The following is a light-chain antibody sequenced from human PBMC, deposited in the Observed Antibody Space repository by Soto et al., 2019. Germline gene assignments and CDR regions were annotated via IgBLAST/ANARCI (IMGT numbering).Light chain of an antibody. CDR2: AAS. CDR3: QQVESYPST. J-gene: IGKJ4*01. CDR1: QGISSF. Sequence: IPLTQTPSSLSASVGDRVTITCRASQGISSFFSWYQQKPGKAPKLLIYAASSLQSGVPSRFGGSGFGTDFTLTITSLQPEDFATYYCQQVESYPSTFGGGTKVEMK. V-gene: IGKV1-9*01.